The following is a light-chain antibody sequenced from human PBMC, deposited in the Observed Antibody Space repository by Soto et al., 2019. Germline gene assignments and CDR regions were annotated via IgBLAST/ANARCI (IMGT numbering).Light chain of an antibody. J-gene: IGKJ5*01. CDR2: LAS. V-gene: IGKV1-39*01. CDR3: LESSSALT. CDR1: QSISRY. Sequence: DVHMTESASSVSASVGDRVTITCRASQSISRYLSWYQQKPGKAPKLLIYLASSLQSGVPSRFSGSGSGTDFTLTISSLQPEDLATYYCLESSSALTFGQGTRLAI.